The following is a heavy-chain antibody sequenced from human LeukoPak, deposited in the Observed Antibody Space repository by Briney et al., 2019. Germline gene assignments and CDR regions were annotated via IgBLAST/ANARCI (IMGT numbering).Heavy chain of an antibody. V-gene: IGHV3-23*01. J-gene: IGHJ4*02. CDR1: GFTFSSYA. D-gene: IGHD1-26*01. CDR2: INGNGGST. Sequence: PGGSLRLSCAASGFTFSSYAMSWVRQAPGKGLEWISAINGNGGSTYYADSVKGRFTISRDNSKNTLYLQMNSLRAEDTAVYYCAKFSGSYVDYWGQGTLVTVSS. CDR3: AKFSGSYVDY.